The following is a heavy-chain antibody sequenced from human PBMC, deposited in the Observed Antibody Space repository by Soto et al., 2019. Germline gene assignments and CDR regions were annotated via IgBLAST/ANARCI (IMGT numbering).Heavy chain of an antibody. J-gene: IGHJ4*02. D-gene: IGHD1-26*01. Sequence: EVHLVESGGGLVQTGGSLRLSCAISESTVSRDWMNWVRQAPGKGLEWVAHTNQDGSEKYYADSVKGRFTISRDNAKKSLYLQRNSLRAGDTAMYYCSGGVGDAFWGQGTLVTVSS. CDR3: SGGVGDAF. CDR1: ESTVSRDW. V-gene: IGHV3-7*01. CDR2: TNQDGSEK.